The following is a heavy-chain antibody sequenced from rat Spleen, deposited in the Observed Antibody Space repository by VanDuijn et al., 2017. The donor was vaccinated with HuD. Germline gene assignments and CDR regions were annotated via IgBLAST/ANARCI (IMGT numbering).Heavy chain of an antibody. CDR1: GFTFNNYW. J-gene: IGHJ3*01. CDR2: ITNTGGST. D-gene: IGHD3-2*01. CDR3: ARQCTSGYSNWFAY. V-gene: IGHV5-31*01. Sequence: EVQLVESGGGLVQPGRSLKLSCVASGFTFNNYWMTWIRQAPGKGLEWVASITNTGGSTYYPDSVKGRFTISSDNAKSTLYLQMDGLRSEDTATYYCARQCTSGYSNWFAYWGQGTLVTVSS.